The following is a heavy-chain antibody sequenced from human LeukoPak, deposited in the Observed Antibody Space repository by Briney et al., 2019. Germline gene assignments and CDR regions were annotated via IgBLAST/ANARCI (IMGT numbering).Heavy chain of an antibody. V-gene: IGHV4-61*01. CDR2: IYYSGST. J-gene: IGHJ5*02. CDR1: GYSISSGYY. D-gene: IGHD2-8*01. Sequence: PSETLSLTCTVSGYSISSGYYWSWIRQPPGKGREWIGYIYYSGSTNYNPSLKSRVTISVDTSKNQFSLKLSSVTAADTAVYYCARGSMLTFDPWGQGTLVTVSS. CDR3: ARGSMLTFDP.